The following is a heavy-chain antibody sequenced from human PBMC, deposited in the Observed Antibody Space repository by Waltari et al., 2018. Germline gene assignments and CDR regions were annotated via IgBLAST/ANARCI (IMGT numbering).Heavy chain of an antibody. J-gene: IGHJ2*01. CDR2: VYQSGDT. V-gene: IGHV4-31*11. D-gene: IGHD6-13*01. Sequence: QVHLLASGPGVVKPSQTLALTCAVSGTSVNHHDFYWTWIRQPPGGGLEWIGYVYQSGDTLFNPSLKTRASMTVDTSLNRFYLNLSSVTAADTAMYYCARFPRIARSWYFDLWGRGTLVTVSS. CDR1: GTSVNHHDFY. CDR3: ARFPRIARSWYFDL.